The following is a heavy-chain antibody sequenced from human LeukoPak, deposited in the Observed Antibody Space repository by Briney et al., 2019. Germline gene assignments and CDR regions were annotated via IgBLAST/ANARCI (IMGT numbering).Heavy chain of an antibody. D-gene: IGHD3-16*02. V-gene: IGHV3-23*01. Sequence: AGGSLRLSCAASGFTFSSYAMSWVRQAPGKGLEWVSAISGSGGSTYYADSVKGRFTISRDNSKNTLYLQMNSLRAEDTAVYYCAKSPLRLGELSSNFDYWGQGTLVTVSS. CDR1: GFTFSSYA. J-gene: IGHJ4*02. CDR2: ISGSGGST. CDR3: AKSPLRLGELSSNFDY.